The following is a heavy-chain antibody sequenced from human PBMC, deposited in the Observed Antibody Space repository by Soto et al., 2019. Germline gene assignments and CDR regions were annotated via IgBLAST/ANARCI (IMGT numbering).Heavy chain of an antibody. Sequence: GASVKVSCKVSGYTLTELSMHWVRQAPGEGLEWMGGFDPEDGETIYAQKFQGRVTMTEDTSTDTAYMELSSLRSEDTAVYYCATTLSYKVPRPLDYWGQGTLVTVSS. J-gene: IGHJ4*02. V-gene: IGHV1-24*01. CDR2: FDPEDGET. D-gene: IGHD1-26*01. CDR3: ATTLSYKVPRPLDY. CDR1: GYTLTELS.